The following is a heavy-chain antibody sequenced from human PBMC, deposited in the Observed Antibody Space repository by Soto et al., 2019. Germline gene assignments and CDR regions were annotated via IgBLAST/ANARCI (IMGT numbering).Heavy chain of an antibody. CDR2: VSNSGGTT. CDR3: AKDPATHLGYYFDL. CDR1: GFSFSNYA. Sequence: EVELLESGGGLVQPGGSLRLSCAASGFSFSNYAMSWVRQAPGKGLEWVSTVSNSGGTTYYADSVKGRFIISRDNSKTTLYLQMSSLRADDTALYYCAKDPATHLGYYFDLWGQGTLVTVSS. V-gene: IGHV3-23*01. J-gene: IGHJ4*02.